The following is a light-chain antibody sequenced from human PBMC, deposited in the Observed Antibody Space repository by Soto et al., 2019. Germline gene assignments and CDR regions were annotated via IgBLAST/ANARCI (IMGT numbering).Light chain of an antibody. CDR2: GAS. J-gene: IGKJ1*01. V-gene: IGKV3-20*01. CDR1: QSVSSSY. Sequence: EIVFTQSPRTLSLSPGERATLSCRASQSVSSSYLAWYQQKPGQAPRLLIYGASSRATGIPDRFSGSGSGTDFTLTISRLEPEDFAVYYCQQYGRSPPGTFGQGTKVDIK. CDR3: QQYGRSPPGT.